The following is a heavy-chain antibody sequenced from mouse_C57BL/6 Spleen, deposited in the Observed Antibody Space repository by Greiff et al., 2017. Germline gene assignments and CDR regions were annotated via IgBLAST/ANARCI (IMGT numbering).Heavy chain of an antibody. V-gene: IGHV1-50*01. CDR2: IDPADSYT. CDR1: GYTFTSYW. CDR3: AKLSPCYYAMDY. Sequence: QVQLQQPGAELVKPGASVKLSCKASGYTFTSYWMQWVKQRPGQGLEWIGEIDPADSYTNYNQKFKGKATLTVDTSSSTAYMQLSSLTSEDSAVYYCAKLSPCYYAMDYWGQGTSVTVSS. D-gene: IGHD4-1*01. J-gene: IGHJ4*01.